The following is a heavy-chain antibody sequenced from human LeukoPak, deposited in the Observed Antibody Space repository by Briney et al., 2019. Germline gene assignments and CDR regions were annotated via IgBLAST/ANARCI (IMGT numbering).Heavy chain of an antibody. J-gene: IGHJ3*02. CDR3: ARSRGTGEDAFDI. D-gene: IGHD3-10*01. CDR2: IYHSGST. CDR1: GGSIAGGGYS. Sequence: SETLSLTCAVSGGSIAGGGYSWSWSRQPPGKGLEWIGYIYHSGSTYYNPSLKSRVTMSVDRSKNQFSLKLSSVTAADTAVYYCARSRGTGEDAFDIWGQGTMVTVSS. V-gene: IGHV4-30-2*01.